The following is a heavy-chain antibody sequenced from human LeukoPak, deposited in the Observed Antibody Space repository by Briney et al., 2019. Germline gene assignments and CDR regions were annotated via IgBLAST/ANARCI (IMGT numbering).Heavy chain of an antibody. Sequence: ASVKVSCKASGYTFTGYYMHWLRQPPGQGLEWMGWINPNSGGTNYAQKFQGRVTMTRDTSISTAYMELGRLRSDDTAVYYCAREVAARFPEGYYYYMDVWGKGTTVTVSS. D-gene: IGHD6-6*01. J-gene: IGHJ6*03. V-gene: IGHV1-2*02. CDR3: AREVAARFPEGYYYYMDV. CDR2: INPNSGGT. CDR1: GYTFTGYY.